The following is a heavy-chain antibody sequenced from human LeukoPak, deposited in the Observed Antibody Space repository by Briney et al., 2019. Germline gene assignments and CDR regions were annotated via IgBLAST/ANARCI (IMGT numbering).Heavy chain of an antibody. D-gene: IGHD1-26*01. CDR1: GFIFTSYP. Sequence: GGSLRLSCAASGFIFTSYPMTWVRQAPGKGLEWVSVIYSGGSTYYADSVKGRFTISRDNSKNTLYLQMNSLRAEDTAVYYCAGGPSGSYSGTDAFDIWGQGTMVTVSS. CDR2: IYSGGST. CDR3: AGGPSGSYSGTDAFDI. J-gene: IGHJ3*02. V-gene: IGHV3-66*01.